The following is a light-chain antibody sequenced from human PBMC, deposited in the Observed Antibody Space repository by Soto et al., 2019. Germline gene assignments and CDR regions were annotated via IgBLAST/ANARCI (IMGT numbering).Light chain of an antibody. J-gene: IGKJ1*01. Sequence: DIQMTQSPSTLSASVGDRVTITCRASQSISSWLAWYQQKPGKAPKLLIYDGSSFESGVPSRFSGSGSGTEFTLTISSLQPDDSATYYCQQYDSYRTFGQGTKVDI. CDR3: QQYDSYRT. CDR2: DGS. CDR1: QSISSW. V-gene: IGKV1-5*01.